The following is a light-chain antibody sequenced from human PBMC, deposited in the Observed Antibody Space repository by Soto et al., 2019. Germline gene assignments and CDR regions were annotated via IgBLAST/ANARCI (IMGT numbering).Light chain of an antibody. V-gene: IGKV3-11*01. J-gene: IGKJ4*01. CDR3: QQRRNWPPT. Sequence: EIMLTQSPATLSWSPGERATLSCRASQSVSRFVAWYQQKPGQAPRLLIYDASIRAIGIPARFSGSGSGTDFTLTISSLEPEDFAVHYCQQRRNWPPTFGGGTKVEIK. CDR1: QSVSRF. CDR2: DAS.